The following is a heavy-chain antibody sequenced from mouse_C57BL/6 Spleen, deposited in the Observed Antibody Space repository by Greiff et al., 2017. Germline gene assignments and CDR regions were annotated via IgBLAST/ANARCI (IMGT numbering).Heavy chain of an antibody. CDR2: LWGGGST. V-gene: IGHV2-2*01. Sequence: QVQLKESGPGLVQPSQSLSITCTVSGFSLTRYGVHWVRQSPGKGLEWLGVLWGGGSTDYNAAFISRLSISKDNSKSQVFFKMNSLQADDTAIYYCARPFVTTAYAMDYWGQGTSVTVSS. J-gene: IGHJ4*01. CDR1: GFSLTRYG. CDR3: ARPFVTTAYAMDY. D-gene: IGHD1-2*01.